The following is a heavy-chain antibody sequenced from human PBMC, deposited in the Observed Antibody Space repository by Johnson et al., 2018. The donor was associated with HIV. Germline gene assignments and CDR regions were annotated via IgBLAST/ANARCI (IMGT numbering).Heavy chain of an antibody. V-gene: IGHV3-30-3*01. CDR2: ISCDGTNK. D-gene: IGHD3-10*01. CDR1: GFTFSDYY. J-gene: IGHJ3*02. CDR3: ARGVDGAFDI. Sequence: QMLLVESGGVVVQPGGSLRLSCAASGFTFSDYYMSWIRQAPGKGLEWVAFISCDGTNKYFSDSVRGRLTISRDNSKNTLYLQMNSLRAEDTAVYYCARGVDGAFDIWGQGKMVTVSS.